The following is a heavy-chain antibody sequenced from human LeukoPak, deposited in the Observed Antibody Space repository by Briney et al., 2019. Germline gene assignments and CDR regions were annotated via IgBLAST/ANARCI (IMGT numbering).Heavy chain of an antibody. Sequence: GGSLRLSCAASGFTFSSYGMSWVRQAPGKGLEWVSAISGSGGSTYYADSVKGRFTISRDNSKNTLYLQMNSLRAEDTAVYYCAKDDNYIRFLSWGQGTLVTVSS. CDR2: ISGSGGST. D-gene: IGHD3-16*01. V-gene: IGHV3-23*01. CDR1: GFTFSSYG. CDR3: AKDDNYIRFLS. J-gene: IGHJ5*02.